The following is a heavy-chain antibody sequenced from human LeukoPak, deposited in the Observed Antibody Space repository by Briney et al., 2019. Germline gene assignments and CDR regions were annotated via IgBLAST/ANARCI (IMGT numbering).Heavy chain of an antibody. CDR3: ARHREGQLGVPDAFDI. D-gene: IGHD7-27*01. Sequence: PSETLSLTCTVSGGSISSSSSYWGWIRQPPGKGLEWIGSIYYSGSTYYNPSLKSRVTISVDTSKNQFSLKLSSVTAADTAVYYCARHREGQLGVPDAFDIWGQGTMVTVSS. V-gene: IGHV4-39*01. J-gene: IGHJ3*02. CDR1: GGSISSSSSY. CDR2: IYYSGST.